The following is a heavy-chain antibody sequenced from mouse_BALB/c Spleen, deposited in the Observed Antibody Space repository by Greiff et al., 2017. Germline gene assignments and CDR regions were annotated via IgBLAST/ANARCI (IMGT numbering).Heavy chain of an antibody. V-gene: IGHV2-9*02. D-gene: IGHD2-1*01. CDR1: GFSLTSYG. CDR2: IWAGGST. CDR3: AREGGYYGNYYAMDY. Sequence: VKLMESGPGLVAPSQSLSITCTVSGFSLTSYGVHWVRQPPGKGLEWLGVIWAGGSTNYNSALMSRLSISKDNSKSQVFLKMNSLQTDDTAMYYCAREGGYYGNYYAMDYWGQGTSVTVSS. J-gene: IGHJ4*01.